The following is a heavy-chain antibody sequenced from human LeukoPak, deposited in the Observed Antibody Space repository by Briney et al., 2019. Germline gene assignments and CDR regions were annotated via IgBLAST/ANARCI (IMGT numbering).Heavy chain of an antibody. CDR3: AREDGSGSFYYYYYYMDV. CDR1: GFTFSSYW. CDR2: INTDGSST. J-gene: IGHJ6*03. D-gene: IGHD3-10*01. V-gene: IGHV3-74*01. Sequence: PGGSLRLSCAASGFTFSSYWMHWVRQAPGKRLVWVSRINTDGSSTSYAESVKGRFTISRDNAKNTLYLQMNSLRAEDTAVYYCAREDGSGSFYYYYYYMDVWGKGTTVTVSS.